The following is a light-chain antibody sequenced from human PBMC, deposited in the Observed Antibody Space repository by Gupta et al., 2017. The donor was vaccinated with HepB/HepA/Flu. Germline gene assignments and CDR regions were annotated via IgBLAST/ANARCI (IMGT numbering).Light chain of an antibody. Sequence: DIQITRSPSSLSASVGDRVTITCRASQSISHYLHWFQPKPGKAPKLLKYPASSSQSGLPSRFSGSGSVTDFALTISILQPEDFATSCCLQFNTTPNAFGRGTKVEIK. CDR2: PAS. CDR1: QSISHY. V-gene: IGKV1-39*01. CDR3: LQFNTTPNA. J-gene: IGKJ4*01.